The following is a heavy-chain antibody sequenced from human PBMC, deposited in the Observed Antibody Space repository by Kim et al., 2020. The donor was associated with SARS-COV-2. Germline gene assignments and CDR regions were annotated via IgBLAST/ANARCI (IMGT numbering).Heavy chain of an antibody. CDR1: EFPFSRYN. Sequence: GGSLRLSCAASEFPFSRYNMHWVRQAPGKGLEWISHITSSSRVIYYADSVKGRFTISRDNAENSLYPQMNNLRDEDTAVYYCATNYYYFLGMDVWGQGTTVTVS. CDR2: ITSSSRVI. J-gene: IGHJ6*02. CDR3: ATNYYYFLGMDV. V-gene: IGHV3-48*02.